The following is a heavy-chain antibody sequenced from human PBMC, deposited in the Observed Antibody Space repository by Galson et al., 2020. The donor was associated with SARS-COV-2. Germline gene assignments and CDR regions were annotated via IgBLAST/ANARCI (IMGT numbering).Heavy chain of an antibody. D-gene: IGHD1-7*01. CDR2: INPNSGGT. V-gene: IGHV1-2*04. J-gene: IGHJ3*02. CDR1: GYTFTGYY. Sequence: ASVTVSCKASGYTFTGYYMHWVRPAPGQGLEWMGWINPNSGGTNYAQKFQGWVTMTRDTSISTAYMELSRLRSDDTAVYYCARSLISRIGNYADLDADAFDIWSQGTMVTVSS. CDR3: ARSLISRIGNYADLDADAFDI.